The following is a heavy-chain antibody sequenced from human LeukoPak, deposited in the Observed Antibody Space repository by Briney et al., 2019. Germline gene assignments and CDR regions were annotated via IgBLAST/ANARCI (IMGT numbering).Heavy chain of an antibody. J-gene: IGHJ4*02. CDR3: TTDWFFY. V-gene: IGHV3-49*04. CDR2: IASETYGGTA. Sequence: PGGSLRLSCTASGSTFGDYAMTWVRQAPGKGLEWVGFIASETYGGTAEYAASVKGRFTISRDDSKSIAYLQMNSLKTEDTAVYYCTTDWFFYWGQGTLVTVSS. CDR1: GSTFGDYA. D-gene: IGHD3-10*01.